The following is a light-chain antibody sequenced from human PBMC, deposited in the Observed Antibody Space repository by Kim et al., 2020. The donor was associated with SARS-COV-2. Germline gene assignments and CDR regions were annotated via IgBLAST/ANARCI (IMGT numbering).Light chain of an antibody. V-gene: IGLV6-57*03. Sequence: GKTVTISCTRSSGSIASNYVQWYQQRLGSAPTTVIYEDNQRPSGVPDRFSGSIDSSSNSASLTISGLKTEDEADYYCQSYDSSIEVFGGGTQLTVL. CDR3: QSYDSSIEV. CDR1: SGSIASNY. CDR2: EDN. J-gene: IGLJ3*02.